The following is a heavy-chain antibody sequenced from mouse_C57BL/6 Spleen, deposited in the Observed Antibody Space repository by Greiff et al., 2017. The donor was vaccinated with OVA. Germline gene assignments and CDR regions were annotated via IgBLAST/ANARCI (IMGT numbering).Heavy chain of an antibody. Sequence: VMLVESGAELEKPGASVKISCKASGYAFSSYWMNWVKQRPGKGLEWIGQIYPGDGDTNYNGKFKGKATLTADKSSSTAYMQLSSLTSEDSAVYFCAREGGNYYFDYWGQGTTLTVSS. V-gene: IGHV1-80*01. CDR2: IYPGDGDT. CDR1: GYAFSSYW. J-gene: IGHJ2*01. CDR3: AREGGNYYFDY. D-gene: IGHD2-1*01.